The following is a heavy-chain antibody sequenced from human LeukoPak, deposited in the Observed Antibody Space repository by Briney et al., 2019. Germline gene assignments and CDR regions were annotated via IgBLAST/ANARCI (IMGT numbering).Heavy chain of an antibody. CDR3: ARGFGELSGAFDI. CDR1: GFTFNNYG. V-gene: IGHV3-33*01. D-gene: IGHD3-10*01. J-gene: IGHJ3*02. Sequence: PGGSLRLSCAASGFTFNNYGMHWVRQAPGKGLEWVAVIWYDGSNKQYADSVKGRFTISRDDSKNTLYLQMNSLRAEDTAVYYCARGFGELSGAFDIWAQRPMVTVSS. CDR2: IWYDGSNK.